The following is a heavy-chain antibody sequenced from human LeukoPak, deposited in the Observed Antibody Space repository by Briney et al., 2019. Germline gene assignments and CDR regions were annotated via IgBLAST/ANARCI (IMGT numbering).Heavy chain of an antibody. Sequence: GASVKVSCKASGYTFTSYGISWVRQAPGQGLEWMGWIVPHSGGTNYAQNYQGRITMTRDTSISTAYMELSSLRSDDTDVYYCARNAYCDSTNCYAWFDPWGQGTLVTVSS. CDR1: GYTFTSYG. V-gene: IGHV1-2*02. CDR3: ARNAYCDSTNCYAWFDP. CDR2: IVPHSGGT. D-gene: IGHD2-2*01. J-gene: IGHJ5*02.